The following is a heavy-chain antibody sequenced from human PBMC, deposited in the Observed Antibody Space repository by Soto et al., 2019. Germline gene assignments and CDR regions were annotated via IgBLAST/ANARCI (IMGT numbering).Heavy chain of an antibody. J-gene: IGHJ4*02. V-gene: IGHV4-59*11. CDR2: IYYRGTT. D-gene: IGHD2-2*01. CDR3: ARGGGSPYHDHEFDY. CDR1: GVSTSNHY. Sequence: QVQLQESGPGLVKPSETLSLTCSVSGVSTSNHYWTWIRKPQGQGPEWIGCIYYRGTTNYNASFNSRVTISVDTSKNQFSLKLTSVTTADTAVYYCARGGGSPYHDHEFDYWGQGILVTVSS.